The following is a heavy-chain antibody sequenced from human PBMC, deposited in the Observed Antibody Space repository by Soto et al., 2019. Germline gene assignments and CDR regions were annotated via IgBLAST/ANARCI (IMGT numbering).Heavy chain of an antibody. CDR1: GYSFTSYW. Sequence: PGESLKISCQGSGYSFTSYWISWVRQMPGKGLEWMGRIDPSDSYTNYSPSFQGHVTISADKSISTAYLQWSSLKASDTAMYYCARSSSIAARPAYGMDVWGQGTTVTVSS. CDR2: IDPSDSYT. CDR3: ARSSSIAARPAYGMDV. V-gene: IGHV5-10-1*01. D-gene: IGHD6-6*01. J-gene: IGHJ6*02.